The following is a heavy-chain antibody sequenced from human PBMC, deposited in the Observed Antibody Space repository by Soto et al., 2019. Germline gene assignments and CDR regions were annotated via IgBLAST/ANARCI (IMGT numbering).Heavy chain of an antibody. J-gene: IGHJ6*02. CDR3: AISQGRSTSLEIYYYYYYGMDV. CDR1: GGTFSSYA. Sequence: QVQLVQSGAEVKKPGSSVKVSCKASGGTFSSYAISWVRQAPGQGLEWMGGIIPISDTTNYAQKFQGRVTITADEYTSTAYMELCSLRSEDTAVYYCAISQGRSTSLEIYYYYYYGMDVWGQGTTVTVSS. V-gene: IGHV1-69*01. CDR2: IIPISDTT. D-gene: IGHD2-2*01.